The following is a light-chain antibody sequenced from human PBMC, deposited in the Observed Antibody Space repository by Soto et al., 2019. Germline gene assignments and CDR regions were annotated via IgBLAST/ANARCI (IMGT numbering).Light chain of an antibody. Sequence: EIVMTQSPATLSVSPGERATLSCRASQSVSSSLAWYQQKPGQAPRLVMYGASNRAIGIPDRFSGSGSGTDFTLTISRLEPEDFAVYYCQQYSFLPRTFGQGTKVDI. CDR1: QSVSSS. CDR3: QQYSFLPRT. CDR2: GAS. V-gene: IGKV3-20*01. J-gene: IGKJ1*01.